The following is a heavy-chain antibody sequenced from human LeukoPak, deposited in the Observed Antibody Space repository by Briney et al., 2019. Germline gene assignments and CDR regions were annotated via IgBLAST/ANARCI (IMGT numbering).Heavy chain of an antibody. CDR3: ARPRFPYYRLSGADYYYMDV. CDR1: GYTFTSYA. CDR2: IIPIFGTT. Sequence: SVKVSCKASGYTFTSYAMNWVRQAPGQGLEWMGGIIPIFGTTNYAQKFQGRVTITADKSTSAVYMELSSLKSEDTAVYYCARPRFPYYRLSGADYYYMDVWGKGTTVTVSS. V-gene: IGHV1-69*06. D-gene: IGHD3-10*01. J-gene: IGHJ6*03.